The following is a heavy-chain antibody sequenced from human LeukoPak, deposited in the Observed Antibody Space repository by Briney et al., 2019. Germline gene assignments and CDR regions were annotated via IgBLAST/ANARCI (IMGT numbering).Heavy chain of an antibody. Sequence: GGSLRLSCAASGFTFSSYAMSWVRQAPGKGLEWVSAISGSGGSTYYADSVKGRFTISRDNSKNTLYLQMNNLTVEDTAMYYCASLLGYCSGDSCFNWFGPWGQGTLVAVSS. CDR3: ASLLGYCSGDSCFNWFGP. CDR1: GFTFSSYA. D-gene: IGHD2-15*01. J-gene: IGHJ5*02. V-gene: IGHV3-23*01. CDR2: ISGSGGST.